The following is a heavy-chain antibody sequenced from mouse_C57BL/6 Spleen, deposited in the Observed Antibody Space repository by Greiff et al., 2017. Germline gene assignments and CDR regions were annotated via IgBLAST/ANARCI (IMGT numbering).Heavy chain of an antibody. Sequence: QVQLQQPGAELVRPGSSVKLSCKASGYTFTSYWLDWVKQRPGQGLEWIGNIYPSDSETHYNQKFKDKATLTVDTSSSTAYMQLSSLTSEDSAVYYCARRGTTVPAWFAYWGQGTLVTVSA. J-gene: IGHJ3*01. CDR3: ARRGTTVPAWFAY. CDR1: GYTFTSYW. D-gene: IGHD1-1*01. CDR2: IYPSDSET. V-gene: IGHV1-61*01.